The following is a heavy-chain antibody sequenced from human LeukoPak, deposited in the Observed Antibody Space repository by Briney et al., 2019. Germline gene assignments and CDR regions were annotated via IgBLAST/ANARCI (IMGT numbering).Heavy chain of an antibody. D-gene: IGHD6-13*01. V-gene: IGHV4-30-4*01. CDR2: IYYSGST. J-gene: IGHJ4*02. CDR1: GGSISSGDYY. CDR3: ARGMRAAGTNVYYFDY. Sequence: SETLPLTCTVSGGSISSGDYYWSWIRQPPGKGLEWIGYIYYSGSTYYNPSLKSRVTISVDTSKNQFPLKLSSVTAADTAVYYCARGMRAAGTNVYYFDYWGQGTLVTVSS.